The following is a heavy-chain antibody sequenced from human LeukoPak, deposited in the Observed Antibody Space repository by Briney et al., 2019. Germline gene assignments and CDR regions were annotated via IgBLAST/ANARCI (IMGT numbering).Heavy chain of an antibody. V-gene: IGHV3-7*01. CDR2: INLDGSQK. CDR1: GFTFSSYG. J-gene: IGHJ4*02. CDR3: ARKRPNYFDY. Sequence: GGSLRLSCAASGFTFSSYGMHWVRQAPGKGPEWVANINLDGSQKYYVDSVKGRFTISRDSAENSLYLQMNSLRAEDTALYYCARKRPNYFDYWGQGTLVTVSS.